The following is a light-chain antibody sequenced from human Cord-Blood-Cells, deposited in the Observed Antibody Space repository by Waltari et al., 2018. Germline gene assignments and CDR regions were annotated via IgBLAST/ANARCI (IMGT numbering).Light chain of an antibody. CDR2: WAS. CDR3: QQYYSTPYT. Sequence: DIVMTQSPDSLAVSLGERATINCKSSQSVLYSSNNNNYLAWYQQKPGQPPKLLIYWASTRESGVPDRFSGSGSGTDFTLTISSLQAEDAAVYYCQQYYSTPYTFGQGTKLEIK. V-gene: IGKV4-1*01. J-gene: IGKJ2*01. CDR1: QSVLYSSNNNNY.